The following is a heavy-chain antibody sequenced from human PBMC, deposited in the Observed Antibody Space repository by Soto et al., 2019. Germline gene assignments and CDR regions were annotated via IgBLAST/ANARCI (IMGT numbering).Heavy chain of an antibody. V-gene: IGHV1-69*13. J-gene: IGHJ4*02. CDR1: GGTFSSYA. Sequence: GASVKVSCKASGGTFSSYAISWVRQAPGQGLEWMGGIIPIFGTANYAQKFQGRVTITADESTSTAYMELSSLRSEDTAVYYCASSSQVRYCSGGSCYSADDFDYWGQGTLVTVSS. CDR3: ASSSQVRYCSGGSCYSADDFDY. CDR2: IIPIFGTA. D-gene: IGHD2-15*01.